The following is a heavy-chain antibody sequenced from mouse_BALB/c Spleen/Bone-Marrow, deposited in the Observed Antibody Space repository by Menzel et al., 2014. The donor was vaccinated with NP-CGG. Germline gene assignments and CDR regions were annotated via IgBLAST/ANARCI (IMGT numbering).Heavy chain of an antibody. CDR3: ASDYDYFDY. CDR1: GFTFGSFG. D-gene: IGHD2-4*01. Sequence: EVQLVESGGGLVQPGGSRKLSCAASGFTFGSFGMHWVRQAPEKGLEWVAYISSGSSTIYYADTVKGRFTISRDNPKNTLFLQMTSLRSEDTAMYYCASDYDYFDYWGQGTTLTVSS. J-gene: IGHJ2*01. V-gene: IGHV5-17*02. CDR2: ISSGSSTI.